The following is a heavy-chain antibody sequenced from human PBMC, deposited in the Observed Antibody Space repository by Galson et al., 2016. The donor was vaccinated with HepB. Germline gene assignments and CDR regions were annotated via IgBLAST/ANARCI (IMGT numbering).Heavy chain of an antibody. V-gene: IGHV2-70*11. CDR1: GFSVSTSGMC. CDR3: ARIGVSRGQHLVSGDHYYYYAMDV. CDR2: IDWDDDK. D-gene: IGHD6-13*01. J-gene: IGHJ6*02. Sequence: PALVKPTQTLTLTCTFSGFSVSTSGMCVSWIRQPPGKALEWLARIDWDDDKYYSTSLETRLTISKDTSKNQVVLTMTNMEPADTATYYCARIGVSRGQHLVSGDHYYYYAMDVWGHGTTVTVSS.